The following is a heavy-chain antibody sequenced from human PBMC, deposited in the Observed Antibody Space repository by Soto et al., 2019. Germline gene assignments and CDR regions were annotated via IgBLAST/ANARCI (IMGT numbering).Heavy chain of an antibody. CDR1: GGTFSSYT. CDR2: IIPILGIA. CDR3: ARLENDYSGYDSY. V-gene: IGHV1-69*02. D-gene: IGHD5-12*01. J-gene: IGHJ4*02. Sequence: ASVKVSCKASGGTFSSYTISWVRQAPGQGLEWMGRIIPILGIANYAQKFQGRVTITADKSTSTAYMELSSLRSEDTAVYYCARLENDYSGYDSYWGQGTLVIVSS.